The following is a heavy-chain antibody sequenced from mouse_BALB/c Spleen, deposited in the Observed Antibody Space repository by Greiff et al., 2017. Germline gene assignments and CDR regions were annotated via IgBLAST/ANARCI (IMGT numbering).Heavy chain of an antibody. V-gene: IGHV1-4*01. CDR1: GYTFTSYT. CDR2: INPSSGYT. Sequence: QVQLKQSGAELARPGASVKMSCKASGYTFTSYTMHWVNQRPGQGLEWIGYINPSSGYTNYNQKFKDKATLTADKSSSTAYMQLSSLTSEDSAVYYCARRGVRRNYYAMDYWGQGTSVTVSA. CDR3: ARRGVRRNYYAMDY. J-gene: IGHJ4*01. D-gene: IGHD2-14*01.